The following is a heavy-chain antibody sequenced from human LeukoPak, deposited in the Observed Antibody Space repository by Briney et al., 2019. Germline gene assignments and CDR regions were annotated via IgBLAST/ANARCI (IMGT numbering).Heavy chain of an antibody. J-gene: IGHJ6*02. D-gene: IGHD3-9*01. CDR1: GFTFSSYW. CDR2: IKQDGSEK. CDR3: ARESSLDILTGNLSLYYYYGMDV. V-gene: IGHV3-7*01. Sequence: GGSLRLSCAASGFTFSSYWMSWVRQAPGKGQEWVANIKQDGSEKYYVDSVKGRFTISRDNAKNSLYLQMNRLRAEDTAVYYCARESSLDILTGNLSLYYYYGMDVWGQGTTVTVSS.